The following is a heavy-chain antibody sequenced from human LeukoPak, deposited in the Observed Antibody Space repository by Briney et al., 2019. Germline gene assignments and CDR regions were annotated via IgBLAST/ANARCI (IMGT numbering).Heavy chain of an antibody. D-gene: IGHD3-3*01. Sequence: GGSLRLSCAASGFTFSSYGMHWVRQAPAKGLEWVAVIGYDGSNKYYADSVKGRFTISRDNSKNTLYLQMNSLRAEDTAVYYCARALTIWSGYLAYYFDYWGQGTLVTVSS. CDR2: IGYDGSNK. CDR1: GFTFSSYG. V-gene: IGHV3-33*01. J-gene: IGHJ4*02. CDR3: ARALTIWSGYLAYYFDY.